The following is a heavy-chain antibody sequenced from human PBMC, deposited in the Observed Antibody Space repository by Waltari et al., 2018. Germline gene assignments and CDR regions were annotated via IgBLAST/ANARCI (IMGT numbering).Heavy chain of an antibody. CDR2: IYDSWTT. CDR3: ARGTPSFYHYMDV. CDR1: GGSLSGFY. V-gene: IGHV4-59*01. J-gene: IGHJ6*03. Sequence: QVLLQQSGPGLVKPSETLSVTCTVSGGSLSGFYWSWIRQSPGKGLEWIAFIYDSWTTKYNPSLKSRVTISVDTSNNRFTLKLGSATAADTALYYCARGTPSFYHYMDVWGKGTTVIVSS.